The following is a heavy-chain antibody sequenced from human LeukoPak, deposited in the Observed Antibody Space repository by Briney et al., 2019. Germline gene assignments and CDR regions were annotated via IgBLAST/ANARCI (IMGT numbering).Heavy chain of an antibody. CDR2: IKNDRSEK. J-gene: IGHJ3*02. Sequence: PGGSLRLSCAASGFTFSSYWMSWVRQAPGKGLEWVANIKNDRSEKYYVDSVKGRFTISRDNAKNTVYLQMNSLRAEDTAVYYSARASSSYISGLDAFVIWGQGTILTVSS. CDR1: GFTFSSYW. V-gene: IGHV3-7*03. D-gene: IGHD6-19*01. CDR3: ARASSSYISGLDAFVI.